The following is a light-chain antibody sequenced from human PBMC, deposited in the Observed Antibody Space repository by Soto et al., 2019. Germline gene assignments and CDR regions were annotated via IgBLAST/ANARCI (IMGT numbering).Light chain of an antibody. V-gene: IGKV1-12*01. CDR1: QDISNW. CDR2: AAS. J-gene: IGKJ2*01. Sequence: DIQMTQSPSSVSASVGDRVTITCRASQDISNWLAWYQQKPGKAPKLLIYAASSLQSGVPSRFGGSGSGTDFPLTISRLQPEDFATYYCQQANSFPPTFGQGTKLEIK. CDR3: QQANSFPPT.